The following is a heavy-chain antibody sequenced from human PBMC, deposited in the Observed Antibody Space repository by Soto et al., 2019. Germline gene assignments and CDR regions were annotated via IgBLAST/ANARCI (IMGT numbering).Heavy chain of an antibody. D-gene: IGHD4-17*01. V-gene: IGHV1-18*01. CDR1: CYTFTSYG. Sequence: GAPVEVSCKASCYTFTSYGISWGRQAPGQGLEWMEWISAYNGNTNYAQKLQGRVTMTTDTSTSTAYMELRSLRSDDTAVYYCARVPLTTEDNWFDPWGQGTLVTVSS. J-gene: IGHJ5*02. CDR3: ARVPLTTEDNWFDP. CDR2: ISAYNGNT.